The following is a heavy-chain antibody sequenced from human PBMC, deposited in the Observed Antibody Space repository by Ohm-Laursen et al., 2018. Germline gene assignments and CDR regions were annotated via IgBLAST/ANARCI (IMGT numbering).Heavy chain of an antibody. V-gene: IGHV3-11*04. CDR3: ARDTYDFWSGYLGRGYYGMDV. Sequence: SLRLSCAASGFTFSDYYMSWIRQAPGRGLEWVSYISGSGNTIYYADSVKGRFTISRDNAKNSLYLQMNSLRAEDTAVYYCARDTYDFWSGYLGRGYYGMDVWGQGTTVTVSS. J-gene: IGHJ6*02. CDR1: GFTFSDYY. D-gene: IGHD3-3*01. CDR2: ISGSGNTI.